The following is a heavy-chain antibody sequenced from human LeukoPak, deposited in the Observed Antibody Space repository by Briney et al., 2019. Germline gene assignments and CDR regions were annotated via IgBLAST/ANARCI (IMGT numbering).Heavy chain of an antibody. D-gene: IGHD6-13*01. J-gene: IGHJ6*02. Sequence: SETLSLTCTVSGGSVSSSNYYWSWIRQPPGKGLEWIGYIYYSGSTNYNPPLKSRVTISVDTSKNQFSLKLSSVTAADTAVYYCARVGIAAAASDYYYYGMDVWGQGTTVTVSS. V-gene: IGHV4-61*01. CDR1: GGSVSSSNYY. CDR3: ARVGIAAAASDYYYYGMDV. CDR2: IYYSGST.